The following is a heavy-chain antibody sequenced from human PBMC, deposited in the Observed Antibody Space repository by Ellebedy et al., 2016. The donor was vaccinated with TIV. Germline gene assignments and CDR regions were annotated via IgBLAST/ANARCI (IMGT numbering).Heavy chain of an antibody. Sequence: ASVKVSXKASGYTFTSYDINWVRQATGQGLEWMGWMNPNSGNTAYAWKFQGRVTMTRNTSISTAYMELSSLRSEDTAVYYCARGPTTVSTYYHYYYMDVWGKGTTVTVSS. CDR3: ARGPTTVSTYYHYYYMDV. D-gene: IGHD4-11*01. J-gene: IGHJ6*03. CDR1: GYTFTSYD. V-gene: IGHV1-8*01. CDR2: MNPNSGNT.